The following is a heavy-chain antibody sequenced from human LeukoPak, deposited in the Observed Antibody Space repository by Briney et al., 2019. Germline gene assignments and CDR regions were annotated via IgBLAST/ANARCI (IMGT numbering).Heavy chain of an antibody. D-gene: IGHD3-9*01. V-gene: IGHV3-23*01. CDR1: GFTFSSYA. Sequence: GGSLRLSCAASGFTFSSYAMSWVRQAPGKGLEWVSAISGSGGSTYYADSVKGRFTISRDNSKNTLYLQMNSLRAEDTAVYYCAKDQYDILTESGYYFDYWGQGTLVTVSS. CDR2: ISGSGGST. CDR3: AKDQYDILTESGYYFDY. J-gene: IGHJ4*02.